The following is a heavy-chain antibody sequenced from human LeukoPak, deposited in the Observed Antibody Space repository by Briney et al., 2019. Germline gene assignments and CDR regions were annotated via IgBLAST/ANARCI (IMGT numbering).Heavy chain of an antibody. CDR1: GYTFTSYG. Sequence: GASVKVSCKASGYTFTSYGISWVRQAPGQGLEWMGWISAYNGNTNYAQKLQGRVTMTTDTSTSTAYMELRSLRSDDTAVYYCARDLGSSWYRGYDAFDIWGRGTMVTVSS. CDR3: ARDLGSSWYRGYDAFDI. CDR2: ISAYNGNT. J-gene: IGHJ3*02. D-gene: IGHD6-13*01. V-gene: IGHV1-18*01.